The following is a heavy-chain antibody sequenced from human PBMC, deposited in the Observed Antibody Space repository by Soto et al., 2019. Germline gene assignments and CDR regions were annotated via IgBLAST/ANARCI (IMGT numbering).Heavy chain of an antibody. J-gene: IGHJ6*02. D-gene: IGHD5-12*01. CDR1: GGSVSSDIYY. CDR2: IYYSGST. CDR3: ARAWLQLYYYGMDV. Sequence: PSETLSLTCSVSGGSVSSDIYYWTWIRQPPGKGLEWIGYIYYSGSTYYNPSLKSRVTISVDTSKNQFSLKLSSVTAADTAVYYCARAWLQLYYYGMDVWGQGTTVTVSS. V-gene: IGHV4-30-4*08.